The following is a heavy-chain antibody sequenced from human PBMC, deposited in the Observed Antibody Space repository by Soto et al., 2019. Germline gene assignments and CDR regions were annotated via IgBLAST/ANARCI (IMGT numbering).Heavy chain of an antibody. CDR2: ISTYDDKT. CDR1: GYSFRTHG. D-gene: IGHD2-15*01. CDR3: ARELGYCNSSGCFRNWFDP. Sequence: QVQLVQSGAEVKTPGASVKVSCRASGYSFRTHGISWVRQAPGQGLEWMGWISTYDDKTNFPQKFQGRITMTTDTSTSTAYMELRSMRSDDTAGYFCARELGYCNSSGCFRNWFDPWGQGTLVTVSS. V-gene: IGHV1-18*01. J-gene: IGHJ5*02.